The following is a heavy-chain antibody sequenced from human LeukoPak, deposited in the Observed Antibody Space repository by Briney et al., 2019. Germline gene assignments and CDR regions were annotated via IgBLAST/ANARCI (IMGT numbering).Heavy chain of an antibody. CDR1: GSRFTSYW. V-gene: IGHV5-51*01. CDR3: ARRLGGNPHTTFDY. CDR2: IYPGDSDT. D-gene: IGHD4-23*01. J-gene: IGHJ4*02. Sequence: HGESLQISCKGSGSRFTSYWIGWVRPLPGKGLGGMGIIYPGDSDTRYSPSFQGQVTISADKSISTAYLQWSSLKASDTAMYYCARRLGGNPHTTFDYWGQGTLVTVSS.